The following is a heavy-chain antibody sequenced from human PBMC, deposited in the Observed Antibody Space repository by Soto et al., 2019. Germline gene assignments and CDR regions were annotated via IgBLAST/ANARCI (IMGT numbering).Heavy chain of an antibody. CDR1: GFTFDDYA. Sequence: GGSLRLSCAASGFTFDDYAMHWVRQAPGKGLELVSVISWNSGSIGYADSVKGRFTISRDNAKNSLYLQMNSLRAEDTALYYCAKETGYSSGWYPDWGQGTLVTVS. CDR2: ISWNSGSI. D-gene: IGHD6-19*01. V-gene: IGHV3-9*01. J-gene: IGHJ4*02. CDR3: AKETGYSSGWYPD.